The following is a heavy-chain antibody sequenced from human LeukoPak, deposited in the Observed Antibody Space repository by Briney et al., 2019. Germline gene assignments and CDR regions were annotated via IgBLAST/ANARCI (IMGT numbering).Heavy chain of an antibody. CDR3: ARAPSGGEQQLASYYFDY. D-gene: IGHD6-13*01. CDR1: GGSISSGDYY. Sequence: SETLSLTCTVSGGSISSGDYYWSWIRQPPGKGLEWIGYIYYSGSTYYNPSLKSRVTISVDTSKNQFSLKLSSVTAADTAVYYCARAPSGGEQQLASYYFDYWGQGTLVTVSP. V-gene: IGHV4-30-4*01. J-gene: IGHJ4*02. CDR2: IYYSGST.